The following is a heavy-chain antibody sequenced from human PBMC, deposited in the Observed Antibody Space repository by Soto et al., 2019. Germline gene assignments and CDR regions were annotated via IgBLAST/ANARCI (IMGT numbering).Heavy chain of an antibody. CDR3: AREAGDYGDPDYYYYMDV. V-gene: IGHV3-7*01. J-gene: IGHJ6*03. D-gene: IGHD4-17*01. Sequence: EVQLVESGGGLVQPGGSLRLSCAASGFTFSSYWMSWVRQAPGKGLEWVANIKQDGSEKYYVGSVKGRFTISRDNAKNSLYLQMNSLRAEDTAVYYCAREAGDYGDPDYYYYMDVWGKGTTVTVSS. CDR1: GFTFSSYW. CDR2: IKQDGSEK.